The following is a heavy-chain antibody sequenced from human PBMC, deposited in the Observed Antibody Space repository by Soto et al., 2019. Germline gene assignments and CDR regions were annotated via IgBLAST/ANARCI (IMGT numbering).Heavy chain of an antibody. J-gene: IGHJ1*01. CDR1: GGSISSGDYY. D-gene: IGHD3-22*01. CDR3: ASDDSSGYSHFQH. Sequence: LSLTCTVSGGSISSGDYYWSWIRQPPGKGLEWIGYIYYSGSTYYNPSLKSRVTISVDTSKNQFSLKLSSVTAADTAVYYCASDDSSGYSHFQHWGQGTLVTVSS. V-gene: IGHV4-30-4*01. CDR2: IYYSGST.